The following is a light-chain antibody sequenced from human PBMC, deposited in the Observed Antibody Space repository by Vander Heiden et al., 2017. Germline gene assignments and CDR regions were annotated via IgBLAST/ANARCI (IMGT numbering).Light chain of an antibody. CDR1: NIGSQS. Sequence: SYVLTQPPSVSVAPGQTARITCGGDNIGSQSIPWYQQKPGQAPVLVVHDDNFRPSGIPERVSGSKSGNTATLIINRVEAGDEADYYCQVWDSTSGHVVFGGGTKLTVL. CDR2: DDN. V-gene: IGLV3-21*02. J-gene: IGLJ2*01. CDR3: QVWDSTSGHVV.